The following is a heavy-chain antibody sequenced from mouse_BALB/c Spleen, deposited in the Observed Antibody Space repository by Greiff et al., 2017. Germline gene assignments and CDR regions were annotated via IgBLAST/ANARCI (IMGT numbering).Heavy chain of an antibody. V-gene: IGHV1-80*01. CDR1: GYAFSSYW. J-gene: IGHJ3*01. CDR3: ARSYTTPPFAY. CDR2: IYPGDGDT. Sequence: VQLQQSGDELVRPGSSVKISCKASGYAFSSYWMNWVKQRPGQGLEWIGQIYPGDGDTNYNGKFKGKATLTADKSSSTAYMQLSSLTSEDSAVYFCARSYTTPPFAYWGQGTLVTVSA. D-gene: IGHD1-1*01.